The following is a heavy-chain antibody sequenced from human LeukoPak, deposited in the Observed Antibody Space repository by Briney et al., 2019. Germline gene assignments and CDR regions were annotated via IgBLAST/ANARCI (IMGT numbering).Heavy chain of an antibody. D-gene: IGHD3-9*01. V-gene: IGHV1-46*01. J-gene: IGHJ5*02. CDR1: GYTFTSYY. CDR2: INPSGGST. Sequence: ASVKVSCKASGYTFTSYYMHWVRQAPGQGLEWMEIINPSGGSTSYAQKFQGRVTMTRDTSTSTVYMELSSLRSEDTAVYYCARERGRGYNDILTGVNWFDPWGQGTLVTVSS. CDR3: ARERGRGYNDILTGVNWFDP.